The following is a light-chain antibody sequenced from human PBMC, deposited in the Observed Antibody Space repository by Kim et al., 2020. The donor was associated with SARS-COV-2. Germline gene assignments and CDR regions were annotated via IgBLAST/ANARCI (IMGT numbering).Light chain of an antibody. Sequence: VSPGQTASMTCSGDKLGDKYACWYQQKPGQSPVLVIYQDSKRPSGIPERFSGSNSGNTATLTISGTQAMDEADYYCQAWDSSTVVFGEGTKLTVL. J-gene: IGLJ2*01. V-gene: IGLV3-1*01. CDR2: QDS. CDR1: KLGDKY. CDR3: QAWDSSTVV.